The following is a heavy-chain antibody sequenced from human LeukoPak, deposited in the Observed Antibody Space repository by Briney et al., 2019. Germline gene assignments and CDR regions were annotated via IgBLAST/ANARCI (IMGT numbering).Heavy chain of an antibody. J-gene: IGHJ3*02. CDR2: ISSSSSYI. CDR1: GFTFSSYS. Sequence: GGSLRLPCAASGFTFSSYSMNWVRQAPGKGLEWVSSISSSSSYIYYADSVKGRFTISRDNAKNSLYLQMNSLRAEDTAVYYCARDYDSSGTDAFDIWGQGTMVTVSS. D-gene: IGHD3-22*01. CDR3: ARDYDSSGTDAFDI. V-gene: IGHV3-21*01.